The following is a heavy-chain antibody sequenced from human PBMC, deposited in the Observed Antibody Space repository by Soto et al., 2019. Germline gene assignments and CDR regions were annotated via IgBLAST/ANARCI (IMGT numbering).Heavy chain of an antibody. CDR2: TIPIFGTA. Sequence: QVQLVQSGAEVKKPGSSVKVSCKASGGTFSSYAISWVRQAPGQGLEWMGGTIPIFGTANYAQKFQGRVTITADESTSTAYMELSSLRSEDTAVYYCARAMLTYYYDSSGYYPWSLDYWGQGTLVTVSS. D-gene: IGHD3-22*01. CDR3: ARAMLTYYYDSSGYYPWSLDY. CDR1: GGTFSSYA. J-gene: IGHJ4*02. V-gene: IGHV1-69*01.